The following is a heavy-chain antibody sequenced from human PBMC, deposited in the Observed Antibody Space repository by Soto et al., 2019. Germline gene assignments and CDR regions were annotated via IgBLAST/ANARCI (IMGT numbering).Heavy chain of an antibody. D-gene: IGHD4-17*01. CDR3: ARCDGDYEYFQH. CDR2: IYYSGST. V-gene: IGHV4-59*01. J-gene: IGHJ1*01. CDR1: GGSISSYY. Sequence: KPSETLSLTCTVPGGSISSYYWSWIRQPPGKGLEWIGYIYYSGSTNYNPSLKSRVTISVDTSKNQFSLKLSSVTAADTAVYYCARCDGDYEYFQHWGQGTLVTVSS.